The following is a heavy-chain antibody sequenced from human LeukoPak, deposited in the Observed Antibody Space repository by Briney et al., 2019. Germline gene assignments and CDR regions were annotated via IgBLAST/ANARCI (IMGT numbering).Heavy chain of an antibody. CDR2: IRSKANSYAT. CDR1: GFTFSGSA. V-gene: IGHV3-73*01. Sequence: SGGSLRLSCAASGFTFSGSAMHWVRQASGKGLEWVGRIRSKANSYATAYAASVKGRFTISRDDSKNTAYLQMNSLKTEDTAVYYCTRWGYVDYYYYYMDVWGKGTTVTVSS. D-gene: IGHD5-12*01. CDR3: TRWGYVDYYYYYMDV. J-gene: IGHJ6*03.